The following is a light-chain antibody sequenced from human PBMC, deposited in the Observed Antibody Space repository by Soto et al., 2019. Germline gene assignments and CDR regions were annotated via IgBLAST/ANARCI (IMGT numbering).Light chain of an antibody. Sequence: EIVWTQSPATLSLSPGERATLSCRASQSVSSYLAWYQQKPGQAPRLLIYDASNRATGIPARFSGSGSGTDFTLTISSLEPEDFAVYYCQQRYNWPPIPFGQGTRLEIK. CDR1: QSVSSY. CDR2: DAS. V-gene: IGKV3-11*01. J-gene: IGKJ5*01. CDR3: QQRYNWPPIP.